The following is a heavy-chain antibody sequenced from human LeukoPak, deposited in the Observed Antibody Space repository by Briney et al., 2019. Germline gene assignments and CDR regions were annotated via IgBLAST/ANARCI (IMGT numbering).Heavy chain of an antibody. J-gene: IGHJ4*02. CDR3: ARDLAYSSRTFDY. D-gene: IGHD6-13*01. V-gene: IGHV3-21*01. Sequence: GGSLRLSCAASGFTFSSYSMNWVRQAPGKGLEWVSSISSSSSYIYYADSVKGRFTISRDNAKNSLYLQMNSLRAEDTAVYYRARDLAYSSRTFDYWGQGTLVTVSS. CDR1: GFTFSSYS. CDR2: ISSSSSYI.